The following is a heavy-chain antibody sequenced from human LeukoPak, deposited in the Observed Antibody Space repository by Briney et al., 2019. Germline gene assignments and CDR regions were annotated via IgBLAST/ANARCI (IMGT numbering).Heavy chain of an antibody. D-gene: IGHD2-15*01. Sequence: SETLSLTCTVSGYSISSGYYWGWIRQPPGKGLEWIGNIYHSGSTYYNPSLKSRVTISVDTSKNQFSLRLSSVTAADTAVYYCARDPRYCSGGSCYVTGVNCFDPWGQGTLVTVSS. V-gene: IGHV4-38-2*02. CDR1: GYSISSGYY. J-gene: IGHJ5*02. CDR3: ARDPRYCSGGSCYVTGVNCFDP. CDR2: IYHSGST.